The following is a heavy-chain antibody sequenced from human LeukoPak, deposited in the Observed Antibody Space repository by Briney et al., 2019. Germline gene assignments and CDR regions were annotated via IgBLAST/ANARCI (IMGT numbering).Heavy chain of an antibody. CDR3: AKGHYDFWSGYWLGAFDI. J-gene: IGHJ3*02. Sequence: GGSLRLSCAASGFTFSNFDMHWVRQAPGKGLEWVSVIYSGASTYYADSVKGRFTISRDNSKNTLYLQMNSLRAEDTAVYYCAKGHYDFWSGYWLGAFDIWGQGTMVTVSS. CDR1: GFTFSNFD. CDR2: IYSGAST. D-gene: IGHD3-3*01. V-gene: IGHV3-NL1*01.